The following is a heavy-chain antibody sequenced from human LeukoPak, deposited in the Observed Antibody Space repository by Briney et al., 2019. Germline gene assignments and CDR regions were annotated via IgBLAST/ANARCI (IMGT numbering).Heavy chain of an antibody. CDR1: GGSISSYY. Sequence: PSETLSLTCTVSGGSISSYYWSWIRQPAGKGLEWIGRIYTSGSTNYNPSLKNRVTMSVDTSKNQFSLKLSFVTAADTAVYYCARDESGGGGDAFDIWGQGTMVTVSS. J-gene: IGHJ3*02. CDR3: ARDESGGGGDAFDI. CDR2: IYTSGST. V-gene: IGHV4-4*07. D-gene: IGHD3-16*01.